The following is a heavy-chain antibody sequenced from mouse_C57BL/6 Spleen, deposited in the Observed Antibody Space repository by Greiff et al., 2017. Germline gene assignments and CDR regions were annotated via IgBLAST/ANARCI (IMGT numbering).Heavy chain of an antibody. Sequence: QVHVKQSGAELVKPGASVKISCKASGYAFSSYWMNWVKQRPGTGLEWIGQIYPGDGDTNYNGKFKGKATLTADKSSSTAYMQLSSLTSEDSAVYVCARGGSNYGYAMDYWGQGTSVTVSS. CDR2: IYPGDGDT. CDR1: GYAFSSYW. D-gene: IGHD2-5*01. J-gene: IGHJ4*01. CDR3: ARGGSNYGYAMDY. V-gene: IGHV1-80*01.